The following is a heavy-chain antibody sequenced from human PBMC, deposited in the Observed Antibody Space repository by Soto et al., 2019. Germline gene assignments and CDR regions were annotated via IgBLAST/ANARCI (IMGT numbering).Heavy chain of an antibody. CDR2: IIPIFGTA. J-gene: IGHJ6*02. CDR1: GGTFSSYA. CDR3: ARVYYDSSGYYEERYYYGMDV. Sequence: SVKVSCKASGGTFSSYAISWVRQAPGQGLEWMGGIIPIFGTANYAQKFQGRVTITADKSTSTAYMELSSLRSEDTAVYYCARVYYDSSGYYEERYYYGMDVWGQGTTVTVSS. D-gene: IGHD3-22*01. V-gene: IGHV1-69*06.